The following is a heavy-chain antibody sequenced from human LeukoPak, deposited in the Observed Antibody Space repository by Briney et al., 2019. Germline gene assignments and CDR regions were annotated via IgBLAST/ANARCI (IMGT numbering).Heavy chain of an antibody. CDR1: GFIFSSYA. D-gene: IGHD5-12*01. CDR3: ARDREWLRPQDY. V-gene: IGHV3-23*01. Sequence: GGSLRLSCAASGFIFSSYAMSWVRQTPGKGLECVSTISGSGGSTYYADSVKGRFTISRVNSKNTLYLQMNTLRAEDTAIYFCARDREWLRPQDYWGQGTLVTVSS. J-gene: IGHJ4*02. CDR2: ISGSGGST.